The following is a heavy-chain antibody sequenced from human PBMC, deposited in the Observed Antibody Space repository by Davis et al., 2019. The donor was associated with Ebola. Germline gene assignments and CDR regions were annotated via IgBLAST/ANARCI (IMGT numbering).Heavy chain of an antibody. V-gene: IGHV1-69*04. D-gene: IGHD5/OR15-5a*01. J-gene: IGHJ6*02. Sequence: AASVKVSCKASGGTFSSYAISWLRQAPGQELDWMGRIIPILGIANYAQKFQGRVTITADKSTSTAYMELSSLRSEDTAVYYCAIYASPQRARLYYYYGMDVWGQGTTVTVSS. CDR2: IIPILGIA. CDR1: GGTFSSYA. CDR3: AIYASPQRARLYYYYGMDV.